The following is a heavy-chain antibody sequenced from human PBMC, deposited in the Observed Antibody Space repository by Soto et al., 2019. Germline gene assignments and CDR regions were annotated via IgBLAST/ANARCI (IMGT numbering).Heavy chain of an antibody. CDR1: GYTFTSYD. CDR3: ARNPANTGDFEY. J-gene: IGHJ4*02. CDR2: MNPNTGNT. D-gene: IGHD2-8*02. V-gene: IGHV1-8*01. Sequence: QVQLVQSGAEVKKPGASVKVSCKASGYTFTSYDINWVRQAPGQGLELMGWMNPNTGNTGYAQKFQGRFILTRDTSISTAYMELSSLTSEDTAEYYCARNPANTGDFEYWGQGTLVTVSS.